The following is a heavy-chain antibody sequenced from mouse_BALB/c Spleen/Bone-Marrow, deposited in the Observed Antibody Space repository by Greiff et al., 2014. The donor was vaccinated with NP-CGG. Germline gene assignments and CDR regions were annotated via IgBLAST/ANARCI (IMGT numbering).Heavy chain of an antibody. CDR2: INPSSGYT. CDR3: ARYRYDWYFDV. Sequence: VQLQQSGAELARPGASVKMSCKASGYTFTSYTMHWVKQRPGQGLEWIGYINPSSGYTNYNQRFKDRATLTADKSSSTAYMQLSSLTSEDYAVYNCARYRYDWYFDVWGAGTTVTVSS. J-gene: IGHJ1*01. V-gene: IGHV1-4*01. D-gene: IGHD2-14*01. CDR1: GYTFTSYT.